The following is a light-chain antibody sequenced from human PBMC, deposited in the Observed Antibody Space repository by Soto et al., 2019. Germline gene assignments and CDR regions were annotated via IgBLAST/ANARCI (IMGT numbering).Light chain of an antibody. V-gene: IGKV1-27*01. J-gene: IGKJ4*01. CDR3: QKYNSAPLT. CDR1: QGISKY. Sequence: DIQMTQSPSSLSASVGDRVTIACRASQGISKYLAWYQQKPGKVPKLLIYAASTLQTGVPSRYSGSGSGTDFTLTISSLQPEDVATYYCQKYNSAPLTFGGRTKVEIK. CDR2: AAS.